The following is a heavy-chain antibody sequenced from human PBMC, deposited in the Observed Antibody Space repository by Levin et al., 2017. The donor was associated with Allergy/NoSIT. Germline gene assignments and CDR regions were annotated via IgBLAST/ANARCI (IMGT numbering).Heavy chain of an antibody. D-gene: IGHD2-8*02. J-gene: IGHJ6*02. Sequence: GESLKISCAASGFTFSSYGMHWVRQAPGKGLEWVAVISYDGSNKYYADSVKGRFTISRDNSKNTLYLQMNSLRAEDTAVYYCAKASVPGHYYYYGMDVWGQGTTVTVSS. V-gene: IGHV3-30*18. CDR2: ISYDGSNK. CDR1: GFTFSSYG. CDR3: AKASVPGHYYYYGMDV.